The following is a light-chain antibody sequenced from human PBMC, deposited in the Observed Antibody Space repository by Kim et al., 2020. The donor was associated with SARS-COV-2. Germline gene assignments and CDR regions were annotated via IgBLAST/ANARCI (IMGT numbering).Light chain of an antibody. CDR1: QSVSSSY. Sequence: PEERATLSCRASQSVSSSYLAWYQQKVGQAPRLLIYGASSRATGIPDRFSGSGSGTDFTLTISRLEPEDFAVYYCQQYGSSPPTTFGQGTRLEIK. V-gene: IGKV3-20*01. CDR3: QQYGSSPPTT. J-gene: IGKJ5*01. CDR2: GAS.